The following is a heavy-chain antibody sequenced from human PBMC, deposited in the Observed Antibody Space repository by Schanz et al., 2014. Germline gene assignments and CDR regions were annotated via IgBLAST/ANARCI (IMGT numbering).Heavy chain of an antibody. J-gene: IGHJ6*02. V-gene: IGHV3-9*01. D-gene: IGHD3-16*01. CDR1: GFTFSRHW. CDR2: ISWNSGSI. Sequence: EVQLVESGGGLVQPGGSLRLSCVGSGFTFSRHWMSWVRQAPGKGLEWVSGISWNSGSIGYADSVKGRFTISRDDAKNSLYLQMNSLRAEDTALYYCAKDRQNRVNRVGYYYGMDVWGQGTTVTVSS. CDR3: AKDRQNRVNRVGYYYGMDV.